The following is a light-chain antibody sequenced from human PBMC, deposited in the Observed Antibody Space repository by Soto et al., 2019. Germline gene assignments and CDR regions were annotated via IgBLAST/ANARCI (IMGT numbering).Light chain of an antibody. CDR3: SSYAGSSNV. J-gene: IGLJ1*01. CDR1: SSDVGGYNY. V-gene: IGLV2-8*01. Sequence: QSALTQPPSASGSPGQSVAISCTGTSSDVGGYNYVSWYQQHPGKAPKLMIYEVNKRPSAVPDRFSGSKSGNTASLTVSGLQAEDEADYYCSSYAGSSNVFGTGTQLTVL. CDR2: EVN.